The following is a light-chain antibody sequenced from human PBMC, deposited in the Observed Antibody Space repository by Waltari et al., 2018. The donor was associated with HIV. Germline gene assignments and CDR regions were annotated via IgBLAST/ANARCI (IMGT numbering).Light chain of an antibody. CDR2: WAS. V-gene: IGKV4-1*01. CDR1: QSVLYSSNNKNY. CDR3: QQYYSRPPT. J-gene: IGKJ4*01. Sequence: DIVMTQSPESLAVSLGERATINCKSSQSVLYSSNNKNYLSWYQQKPGQGPKLLIYWASIRESGVPDRFSGSGSGTDFTLTISDLQAEDVAVYYCQQYYSRPPTFGGGTKVEIK.